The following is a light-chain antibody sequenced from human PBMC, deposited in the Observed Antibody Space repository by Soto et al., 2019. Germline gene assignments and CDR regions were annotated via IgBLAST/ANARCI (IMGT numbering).Light chain of an antibody. CDR2: CAS. Sequence: EIVLTQSPGALSLSPGERATLSCGASQSVSSSYLAWYQQKPGQAPRLLIYCASTRATGIPDRFSGSGSGTDFTLTISRLEPEDFAVYYCQQYGSSPRTLGQGTKVEIK. J-gene: IGKJ1*01. CDR1: QSVSSSY. CDR3: QQYGSSPRT. V-gene: IGKV3-20*01.